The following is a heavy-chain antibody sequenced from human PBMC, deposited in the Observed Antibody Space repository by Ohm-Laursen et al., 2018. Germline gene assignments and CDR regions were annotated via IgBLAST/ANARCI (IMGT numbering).Heavy chain of an antibody. V-gene: IGHV3-48*02. CDR3: ASLRVDP. CDR2: INAYKNDL. Sequence: GSLRLSCAASGFTFSDHGMNWVRQAPGKGLEWLSYINAYKNDLFYADSVKGRFTISRDNAENLLYLQMDRLRDEDTAVYYCASLRVDPWGQGTLVTVSS. J-gene: IGHJ5*02. CDR1: GFTFSDHG.